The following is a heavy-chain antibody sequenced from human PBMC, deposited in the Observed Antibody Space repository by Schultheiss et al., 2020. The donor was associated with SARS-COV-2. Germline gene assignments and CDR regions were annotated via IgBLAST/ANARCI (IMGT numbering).Heavy chain of an antibody. CDR1: GFTFSSCA. CDR2: ISSRGDSI. V-gene: IGHV3-23*01. CDR3: ATRSTGGYYYMDV. D-gene: IGHD2-8*02. J-gene: IGHJ6*03. Sequence: GESLKISCAASGFTFSSCAMSWVRQAPGKGLEWVSTISSRGDSIYYADSVKGRFTISRDNSKNTLYMQMSSLTGDDTAVYYCATRSTGGYYYMDVWGSGTTVTVSS.